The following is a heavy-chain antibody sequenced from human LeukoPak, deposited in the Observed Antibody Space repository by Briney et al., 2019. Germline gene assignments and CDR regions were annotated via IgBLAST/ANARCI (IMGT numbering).Heavy chain of an antibody. V-gene: IGHV3-9*01. CDR2: ISWNSGNI. J-gene: IGHJ4*02. D-gene: IGHD5-18*01. CDR1: GFTFDDYA. CDR3: AKEINRVGYTYGMLDY. Sequence: PGGSLRLSCAASGFTFDDYAMHWVRQAPGKGLEWVSGISWNSGNIGYADSVKGRFTMSRDNAKNSLYLQMNSLRPEDTALYYCAKEINRVGYTYGMLDYWGQGTLVTVSS.